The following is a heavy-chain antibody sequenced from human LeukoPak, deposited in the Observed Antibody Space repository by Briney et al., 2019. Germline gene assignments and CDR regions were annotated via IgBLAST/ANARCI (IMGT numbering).Heavy chain of an antibody. CDR2: ISSSGSTI. V-gene: IGHV3-48*04. Sequence: PGGSLRLSCAASGFTFSSYSMNWVRQAPGKGLEWVSYISSSGSTIYYADSVKGRFTISRDNAKNSLYLQMNSLRAEDTAVYYCARERGDYGDNYFDYWGQGTLVTVSS. D-gene: IGHD4-17*01. CDR1: GFTFSSYS. CDR3: ARERGDYGDNYFDY. J-gene: IGHJ4*02.